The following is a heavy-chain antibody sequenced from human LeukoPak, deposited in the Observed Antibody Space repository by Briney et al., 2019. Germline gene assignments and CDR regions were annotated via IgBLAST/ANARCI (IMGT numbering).Heavy chain of an antibody. Sequence: SETLSLTCAVYGGSFSGYYWSWIRQPPGKGLEWIGEINHSGSTDYNPSLKSRVTISVDTSKNQFSLKLSSVTAADTAVYYCASAGPPQEIRDNWFDPWGQGTLVTVSS. V-gene: IGHV4-34*01. CDR1: GGSFSGYY. J-gene: IGHJ5*02. CDR3: ASAGPPQEIRDNWFDP. CDR2: INHSGST. D-gene: IGHD5-24*01.